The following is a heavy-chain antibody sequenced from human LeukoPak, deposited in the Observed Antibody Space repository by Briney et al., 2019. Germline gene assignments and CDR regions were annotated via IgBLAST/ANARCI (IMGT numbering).Heavy chain of an antibody. CDR1: GYTFTGYY. D-gene: IGHD3-9*01. J-gene: IGHJ4*02. CDR2: INPNSGGT. CDR3: ARDRPTDRYGFDY. Sequence: ASVKVSCKASGYTFTGYYIHWVRQAPGQGLEWMGRINPNSGGTNYAQKFQGRVTMTRDTSISTAYMELSRLRSDDTAVYYCARDRPTDRYGFDYWGQGTLVTVSS. V-gene: IGHV1-2*06.